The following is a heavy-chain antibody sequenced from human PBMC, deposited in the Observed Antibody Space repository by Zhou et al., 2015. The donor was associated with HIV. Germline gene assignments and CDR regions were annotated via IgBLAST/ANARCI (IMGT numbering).Heavy chain of an antibody. CDR1: GGTFSSYA. CDR2: IIPIFGTA. Sequence: QVQLVQSGAEVKKPGSSVKVSCKASGGTFSSYAISWVRQAPGQGLEWMGGIIPIFGTANYAQKFQGRVTITADESTSTAYMELSSLRSEDTAVYYCARSRLQGVPAAMLGGTFVDYWGQGTLVTVSS. CDR3: ARSRLQGVPAAMLGGTFVDY. V-gene: IGHV1-69*01. J-gene: IGHJ4*02. D-gene: IGHD2-2*01.